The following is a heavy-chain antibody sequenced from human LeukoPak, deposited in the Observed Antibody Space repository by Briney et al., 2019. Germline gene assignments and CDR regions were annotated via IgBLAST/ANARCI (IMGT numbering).Heavy chain of an antibody. J-gene: IGHJ4*02. D-gene: IGHD3-10*01. CDR2: IKEDGSEK. CDR1: GFTFSRDW. V-gene: IGHV3-7*01. Sequence: GGSLRLSCAASGFTFSRDWMTWVRQAPGKGLERVANIKEDGSEKFYVDSVKGRFTISRDNAKNSLYLQMNSLRAEDTAVYYCARDILWIGGQGTLVTVSS. CDR3: ARDILWI.